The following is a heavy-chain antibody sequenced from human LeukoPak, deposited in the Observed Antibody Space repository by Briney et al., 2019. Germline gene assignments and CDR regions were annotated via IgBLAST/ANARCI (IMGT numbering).Heavy chain of an antibody. V-gene: IGHV4-61*02. CDR3: ARRKWTSIAVGGRGFDY. D-gene: IGHD6-19*01. J-gene: IGHJ4*02. CDR1: GGSISSGSYY. Sequence: PSETLSLTCTVSGGSISSGSYYWSWIRQPAGKGLEWIGRIYTSGSTNYNPSLKSRVTISVDTSKNQFSLKLSSVTAADTAVYYCARRKWTSIAVGGRGFDYWGQGTLVTVSS. CDR2: IYTSGST.